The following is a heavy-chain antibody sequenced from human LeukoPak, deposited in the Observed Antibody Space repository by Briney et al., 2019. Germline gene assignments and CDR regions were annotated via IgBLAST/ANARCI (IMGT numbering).Heavy chain of an antibody. V-gene: IGHV1-2*02. Sequence: GASVKVSCKASGYTFTGYYMHWVRQAPGQGLEWMGWINPNSGGTNYAQKLQGRVTMTTDTSTSTAYMELRSLRSDDTAVYYCARDSPYYYDSNGMDVWGQGTTVTVSS. J-gene: IGHJ6*02. D-gene: IGHD3-22*01. CDR3: ARDSPYYYDSNGMDV. CDR1: GYTFTGYY. CDR2: INPNSGGT.